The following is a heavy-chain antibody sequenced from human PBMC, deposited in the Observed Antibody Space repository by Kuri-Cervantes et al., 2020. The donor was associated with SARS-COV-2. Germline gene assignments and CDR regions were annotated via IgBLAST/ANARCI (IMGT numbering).Heavy chain of an antibody. CDR1: GYSISSGYY. J-gene: IGHJ6*03. CDR3: ARAFYRIGPAAVGGGGYYYYMDV. V-gene: IGHV4-38-2*01. D-gene: IGHD2-2*01. CDR2: IYHSGST. Sequence: SETLSLTCAVSGYSISSGYYWGWIRQPPGKGLEWIGSIYHSGSTYYNPSLKSRVTISVDTSKNQFSLKLSSVTAADTAIYYCARAFYRIGPAAVGGGGYYYYMDVWGKGTTVTRLL.